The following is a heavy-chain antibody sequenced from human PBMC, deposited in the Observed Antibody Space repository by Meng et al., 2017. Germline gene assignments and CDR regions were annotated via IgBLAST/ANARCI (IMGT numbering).Heavy chain of an antibody. CDR2: ISSSGSTI. CDR1: GFTFSDYY. V-gene: IGHV3-11*04. D-gene: IGHD3-10*01. CDR3: ARGRRRGVIITGFGSVGGAVDS. J-gene: IGHJ4*02. Sequence: GESLKISCAASGFTFSDYYMSWIRQAPGKGLEWVSYISSSGSTIYYADSVKGRFTISRDNAKNTLYLQMNSLRAEDTAVYYCARGRRRGVIITGFGSVGGAVDSCGQETL.